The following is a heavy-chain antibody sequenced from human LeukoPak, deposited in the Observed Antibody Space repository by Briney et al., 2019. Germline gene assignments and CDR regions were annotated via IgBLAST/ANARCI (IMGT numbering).Heavy chain of an antibody. CDR1: GFTFNTYA. Sequence: GGSLRLSCAASGFTFNTYAIHWVRQAPGKGLEWVAVIWYDGSNKYYADSVRGRFTISRDNSKNALYLQMNSLRANDTAIYYCVRDPSCSGGGCYYYYGMDVWGQGTTVTVSS. CDR3: VRDPSCSGGGCYYYYGMDV. V-gene: IGHV3-33*01. D-gene: IGHD2-15*01. J-gene: IGHJ6*02. CDR2: IWYDGSNK.